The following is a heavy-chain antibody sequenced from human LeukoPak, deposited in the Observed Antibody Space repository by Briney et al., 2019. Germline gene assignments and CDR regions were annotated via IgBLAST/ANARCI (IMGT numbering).Heavy chain of an antibody. V-gene: IGHV4-39*07. CDR1: GRSIRSSSYY. Sequence: TSETLSLTCTVSGRSIRSSSYYWGSIRQPPGKGLEWIGSIYYSASTNYNPSLKSRVTMSVDTSKNQFSLKLTSVTAADTAVYYCARQGTVAAVSGAFDIWGQGTMVTVSS. J-gene: IGHJ3*02. CDR2: IYYSAST. D-gene: IGHD6-13*01. CDR3: ARQGTVAAVSGAFDI.